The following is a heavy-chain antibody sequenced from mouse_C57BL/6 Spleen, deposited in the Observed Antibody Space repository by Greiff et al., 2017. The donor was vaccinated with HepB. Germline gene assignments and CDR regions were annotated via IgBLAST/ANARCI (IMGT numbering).Heavy chain of an antibody. Sequence: QVQLQQSGPELVKPGASVKLSCKASGYTFPSYDINWVKQRPGQGLEWIGGIYPRDGSTNYNEKFKGKATLTVDTSSSTAYMELHSLTSEDSAVYFCARRDSYYSNRGFDYWGQGTTLTVSS. CDR1: GYTFPSYD. CDR2: IYPRDGST. D-gene: IGHD2-5*01. CDR3: ARRDSYYSNRGFDY. J-gene: IGHJ2*01. V-gene: IGHV1-85*01.